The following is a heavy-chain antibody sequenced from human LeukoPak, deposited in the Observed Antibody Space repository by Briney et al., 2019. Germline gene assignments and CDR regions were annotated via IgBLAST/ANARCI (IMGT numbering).Heavy chain of an antibody. CDR1: GGSISSYY. Sequence: SETLSLTCTVSGGSISSYYWSWIRQPAGKGLEWIGRIYTSGSTNYNPSLKSRVTMSVDTSKSQFALKLSSVTAADTAVYYCAKSYFDYSTYYSYYFNLWGQGALVTVSS. CDR3: AKSYFDYSTYYSYYFNL. D-gene: IGHD4-11*01. J-gene: IGHJ4*02. CDR2: IYTSGST. V-gene: IGHV4-4*07.